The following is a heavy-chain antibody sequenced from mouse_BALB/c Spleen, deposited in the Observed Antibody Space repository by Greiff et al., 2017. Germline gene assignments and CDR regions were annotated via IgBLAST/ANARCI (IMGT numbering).Heavy chain of an antibody. V-gene: IGHV7-3*02. CDR1: GFTFTDYY. D-gene: IGHD1-2*01. CDR2: IRNKANGYTT. Sequence: EVQLVESGGGLVQPGGSLRLSCATSGFTFTDYYMSWVRQPPGKALEWLGFIRNKANGYTTEYSASVKGRFTISRDNSQSILYLQMNTLRAEDSATYYCARDKTTAFDVWGAGTTVTVSS. CDR3: ARDKTTAFDV. J-gene: IGHJ1*01.